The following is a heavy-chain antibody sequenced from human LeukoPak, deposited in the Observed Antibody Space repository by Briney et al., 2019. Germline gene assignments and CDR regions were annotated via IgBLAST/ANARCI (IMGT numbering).Heavy chain of an antibody. CDR3: ASGRLYGSGSYHSFDY. CDR1: GYTFIGYY. J-gene: IGHJ4*02. Sequence: ASVKVSCKASGYTFIGYYMHWLRQAPGQGLEWMGWINPNSGGTNYAQKFQGRVTMTRDTSISTAYMELSRLRSDDTAVYYCASGRLYGSGSYHSFDYWGQGTLVTVSS. CDR2: INPNSGGT. D-gene: IGHD3-10*01. V-gene: IGHV1-2*02.